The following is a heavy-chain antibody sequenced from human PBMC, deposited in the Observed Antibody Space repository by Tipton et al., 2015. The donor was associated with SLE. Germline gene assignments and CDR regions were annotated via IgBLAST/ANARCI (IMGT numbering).Heavy chain of an antibody. CDR1: GGSLSSGPYY. CDR2: IYYSGRT. D-gene: IGHD4-17*01. Sequence: PGLVKPSETLSLTCSVSGGSLSSGPYYWGWVRQPPGKGLEWIANIYYSGRTYYNPSLESRVTISVDTSKNQFSLKLRSVTAADTAVYYCARDRNYGEGWFDPWGQGTLVTVSS. CDR3: ARDRNYGEGWFDP. V-gene: IGHV4-39*07. J-gene: IGHJ5*02.